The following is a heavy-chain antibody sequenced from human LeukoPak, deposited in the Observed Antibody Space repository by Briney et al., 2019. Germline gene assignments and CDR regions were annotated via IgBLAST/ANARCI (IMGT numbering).Heavy chain of an antibody. CDR2: IKYDGSEK. V-gene: IGHV3-7*04. CDR1: GFTFSSYW. J-gene: IGHJ3*01. CDR3: ARDIEGPGIAFDL. Sequence: PGRSLRLSCAASGFTFSSYWMNWVRQAPGKGLEWVANIKYDGSEKYYVDSVKGRFTISRDNAKNSLYLQMNSLRAEDTAVYYCARDIEGPGIAFDLWGQGTMLTVSS. D-gene: IGHD6-13*01.